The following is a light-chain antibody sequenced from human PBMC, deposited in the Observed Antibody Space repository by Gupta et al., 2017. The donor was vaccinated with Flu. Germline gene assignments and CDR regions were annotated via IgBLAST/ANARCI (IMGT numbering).Light chain of an antibody. CDR3: QQDGSSPLT. CDR1: QSVTSNY. V-gene: IGKV3-20*01. CDR2: GAS. J-gene: IGKJ4*01. Sequence: GTLSLSPGEMATLSCRASQSVTSNYLAWYQQKPGQAPRLLIYGASTSATGIPDRFSGSGSATDFTLTISRLEPEDFAVYYCQQDGSSPLTFGGGTKVEIE.